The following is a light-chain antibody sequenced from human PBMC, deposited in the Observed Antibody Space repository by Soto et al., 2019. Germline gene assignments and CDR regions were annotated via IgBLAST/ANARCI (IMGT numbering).Light chain of an antibody. V-gene: IGKV3-20*01. CDR2: GAS. CDR3: LQYGSSDT. CDR1: QSVSTF. J-gene: IGKJ1*01. Sequence: EIVFTKSPGSLSLSKGDRATLSCRASQSVSTFLAWFQQKPGQPPRLLIYGASNRATGIPDRFSGSGSGTDFTLTISSLEPEDFAVCYCLQYGSSDTFDQGA.